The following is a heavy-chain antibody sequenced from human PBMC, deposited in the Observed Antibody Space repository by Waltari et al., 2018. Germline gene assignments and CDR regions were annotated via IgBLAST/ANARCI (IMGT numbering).Heavy chain of an antibody. CDR3: ARGGGAARPKRYYYYYYMDV. CDR1: GYTFTSYD. J-gene: IGHJ6*03. Sequence: QVQLVQSGAEVKKPGASVKVSCKASGYTFTSYDINWVRQAPGQGLGWMGWMNPNSGNTGYAQKFQGRVTMTRNTSISTAYMELSSLRSEDTAVYYCARGGGAARPKRYYYYYYMDVWGKGTTVTVSS. D-gene: IGHD6-6*01. V-gene: IGHV1-8*01. CDR2: MNPNSGNT.